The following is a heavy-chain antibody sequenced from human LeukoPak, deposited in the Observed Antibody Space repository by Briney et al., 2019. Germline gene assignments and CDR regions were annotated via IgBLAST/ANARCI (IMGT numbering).Heavy chain of an antibody. CDR2: ISWDGGST. CDR1: GFTFDDYA. CDR3: AKDSGYSGYGGVPGYFDY. D-gene: IGHD5-12*01. V-gene: IGHV3-43D*03. Sequence: GGSLRLPCAASGFTFDDYAMHWVRQAPGKGLEWVSLISWDGGSTYYADSVKGRFTISRDNSKNSLYLQMNSLRAEDTALYYCAKDSGYSGYGGVPGYFDYWGQGTLVTVSS. J-gene: IGHJ4*02.